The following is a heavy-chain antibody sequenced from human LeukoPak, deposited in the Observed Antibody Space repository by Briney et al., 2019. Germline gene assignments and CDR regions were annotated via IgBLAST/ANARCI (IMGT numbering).Heavy chain of an antibody. Sequence: PSQTLSFTCTVSGGSISSGSYYWSWIRQPAGKGLEWIGRIYTSGSTNYNPSLKSRVSISVDTSKNQFSLNLSSVTAADTAVYYCARERVVPPHVDIWGQGTMVTVSS. CDR3: ARERVVPPHVDI. CDR1: GGSISSGSYY. V-gene: IGHV4-61*02. J-gene: IGHJ3*02. D-gene: IGHD2-15*01. CDR2: IYTSGST.